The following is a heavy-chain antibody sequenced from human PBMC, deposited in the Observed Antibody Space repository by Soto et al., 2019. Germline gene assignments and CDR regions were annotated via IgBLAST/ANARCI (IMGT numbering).Heavy chain of an antibody. CDR2: INVHNVKT. Sequence: ASVKVSCKASGYTFTNYGVTWMRQAPGQGLEWMGWINVHNVKTIYAQKFQGRVTMTRDTSTRTAYMDLSSLRSEDTAVYYCARSGLWFGDELFVWGQGTTVTVSS. CDR3: ARSGLWFGDELFV. J-gene: IGHJ6*02. V-gene: IGHV1-18*01. CDR1: GYTFTNYG. D-gene: IGHD3-10*01.